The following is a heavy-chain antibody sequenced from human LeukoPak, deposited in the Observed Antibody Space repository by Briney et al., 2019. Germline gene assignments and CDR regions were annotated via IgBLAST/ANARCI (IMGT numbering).Heavy chain of an antibody. CDR1: GFTFSTYD. D-gene: IGHD4-11*01. CDR2: TGTSGDT. V-gene: IGHV3-13*04. Sequence: GGSLRLSCAASGFTFSTYDMHWVRQATGKGLEGVSSTGTSGDTYYLGSVKGRFTISRENAKTSLYLQMNSLRAGDTAVYYCARGLPGGLDPWGQGTLVTVSS. CDR3: ARGLPGGLDP. J-gene: IGHJ5*02.